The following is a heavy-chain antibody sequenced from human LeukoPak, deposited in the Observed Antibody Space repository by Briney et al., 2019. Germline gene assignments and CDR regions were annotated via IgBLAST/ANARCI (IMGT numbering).Heavy chain of an antibody. CDR2: IYHSGST. J-gene: IGHJ4*02. D-gene: IGHD6-19*01. CDR1: GYSISSGYY. V-gene: IGHV4-38-2*02. CDR3: ARGAVAGKYYFDY. Sequence: SETLSLTRTVSGYSISSGYYWGWIRQPPGKGLEWIGSIYHSGSTYYNPSLKSRVTISVDTSKNQFSLKLSSVTAADTAVYYCARGAVAGKYYFDYWGQGTLVTVSS.